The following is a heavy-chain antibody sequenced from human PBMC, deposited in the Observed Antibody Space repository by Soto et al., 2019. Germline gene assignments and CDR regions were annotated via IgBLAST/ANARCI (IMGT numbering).Heavy chain of an antibody. CDR3: ARGLREVVATIPLYYFDY. D-gene: IGHD5-12*01. V-gene: IGHV4-61*01. Sequence: QVQLQESGPGLVKPSETLSLTCTVSGGSVSSGSYYWSWIRQPPGKGLEWIGYIYYSGSTNYNPSLKSRVTISVDTSKNQFSLKLSSVTAADTAVYYCARGLREVVATIPLYYFDYWGQGTLVTVSS. CDR2: IYYSGST. CDR1: GGSVSSGSYY. J-gene: IGHJ4*02.